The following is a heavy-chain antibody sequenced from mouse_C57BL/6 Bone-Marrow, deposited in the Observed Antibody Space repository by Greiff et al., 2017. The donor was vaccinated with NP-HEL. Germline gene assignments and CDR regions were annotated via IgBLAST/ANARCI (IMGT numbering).Heavy chain of an antibody. V-gene: IGHV1-72*01. D-gene: IGHD1-1*01. Sequence: QVQLQQPGAELVKPGASVKLSCKASGYTFTNYWMHWVKQRPGRGLECIGRIDPNSGGTKYNEKFKSKATLTVDKPSSPAYMQLSSLTSEDSAVYYCARYYYGSGYFDYWGQGTTLTVSS. CDR2: IDPNSGGT. CDR3: ARYYYGSGYFDY. J-gene: IGHJ2*01. CDR1: GYTFTNYW.